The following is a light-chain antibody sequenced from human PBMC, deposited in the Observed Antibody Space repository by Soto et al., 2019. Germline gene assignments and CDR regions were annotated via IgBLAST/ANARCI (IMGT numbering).Light chain of an antibody. CDR3: QQYGSSPPSWT. J-gene: IGKJ1*01. Sequence: ETVLTQSPGTLSLSPGERATLSCRASQSVSSSYLAWYQQKPGQAPRLLIYGASSRASGIPDRFSGSGSGTDFTLTISRLEPEDFAVYYCQQYGSSPPSWTFGPGTNVEIK. CDR1: QSVSSSY. CDR2: GAS. V-gene: IGKV3-20*01.